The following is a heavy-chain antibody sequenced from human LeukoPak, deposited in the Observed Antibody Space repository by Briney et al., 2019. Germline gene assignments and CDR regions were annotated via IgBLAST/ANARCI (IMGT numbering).Heavy chain of an antibody. CDR2: IFYDGSSQ. D-gene: IGHD3-10*01. J-gene: IGHJ4*02. CDR1: GFPFSAYG. CDR3: PRFVAGFDY. V-gene: IGHV3-33*01. Sequence: GRSLRLSCAASGFPFSAYGMHWVRQAPGKGLAWVGVIFYDGSSQHYADVVKGRFTISRDNSQNTLHLHMNNLTVEDTAVYFFPRFVAGFDYWGRGALVTVSS.